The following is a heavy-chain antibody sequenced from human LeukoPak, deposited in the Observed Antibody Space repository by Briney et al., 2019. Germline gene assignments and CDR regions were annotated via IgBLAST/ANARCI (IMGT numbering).Heavy chain of an antibody. CDR2: SRNKANSYTT. CDR1: GFTFSDHY. D-gene: IGHD6-13*01. J-gene: IGHJ4*02. Sequence: GGSLRLSCAASGFTFSDHYMDWVRQAPGKGLEWVGRSRNKANSYTTDYAASVKGRFTISRDDSKNSLYLQMNSLKTEDTAIYYCARAYSTTWYSPGYWGQETLVTVSS. CDR3: ARAYSTTWYSPGY. V-gene: IGHV3-72*01.